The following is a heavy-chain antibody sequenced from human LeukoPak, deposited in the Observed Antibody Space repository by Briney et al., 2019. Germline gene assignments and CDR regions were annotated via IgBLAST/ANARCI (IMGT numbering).Heavy chain of an antibody. J-gene: IGHJ4*02. CDR1: GFTFRSYE. Sequence: GGSLRLSCAASGFTFRSYEMNWVRHARGRGLEWVSHISGGGESTVYPDAVKGRFIISRDNTKNSLYLQMNSLRVEDTGVYYCARRSGRRYEYWGQGVLVTVSP. CDR3: ARRSGRRYEY. V-gene: IGHV3-48*03. CDR2: ISGGGEST. D-gene: IGHD5-24*01.